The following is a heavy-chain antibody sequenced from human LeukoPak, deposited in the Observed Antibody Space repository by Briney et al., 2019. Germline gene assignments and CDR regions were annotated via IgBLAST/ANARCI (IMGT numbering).Heavy chain of an antibody. V-gene: IGHV4-59*01. CDR1: GGSISSYY. D-gene: IGHD1-26*01. CDR3: ARAAWDPAHFDY. J-gene: IGHJ4*02. Sequence: SETLSLTCTVSGGSISSYYWSWIRQPPGKGLEWIGYIYYSGSTNYNPSLKSRVTISVDTSKNQFSLKLSSVTAADTAVYYCARAAWDPAHFDYWGQGALVTVSS. CDR2: IYYSGST.